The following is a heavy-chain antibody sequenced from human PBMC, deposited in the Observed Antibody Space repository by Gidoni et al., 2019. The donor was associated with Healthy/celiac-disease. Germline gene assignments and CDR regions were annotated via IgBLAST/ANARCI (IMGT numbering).Heavy chain of an antibody. CDR2: INWNGGST. V-gene: IGHV3-20*04. CDR3: ARVTIPVRYFDWLPFDY. D-gene: IGHD3-9*01. CDR1: GFTFDDYG. J-gene: IGHJ4*02. Sequence: EVQLVESGGGVVRPGGSLRLSCAASGFTFDDYGMSWVCQAPGKGLEWVSGINWNGGSTGYADSVKGRFTISRDNAKNSLYLQMNSLRAEDTALYYCARVTIPVRYFDWLPFDYWGQGTLVTVSS.